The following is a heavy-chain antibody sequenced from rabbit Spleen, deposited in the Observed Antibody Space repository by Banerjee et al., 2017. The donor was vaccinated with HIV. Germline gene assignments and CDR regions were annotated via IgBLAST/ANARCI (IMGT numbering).Heavy chain of an antibody. V-gene: IGHV1S40*01. Sequence: QSLEESGGDLVKPGASLTLTCTASGFSFSSSDYMCWVRQAPGKGLEWIACIAGSSSGFTYSATWAKGRFTCSKTSSTTVTLRMTSLTAADRAAYFCARDLVGVIGWNFYLWGQGTLVTVS. CDR1: GFSFSSSDY. CDR3: ARDLVGVIGWNFYL. D-gene: IGHD1-1*01. CDR2: IAGSSSGFT. J-gene: IGHJ3*01.